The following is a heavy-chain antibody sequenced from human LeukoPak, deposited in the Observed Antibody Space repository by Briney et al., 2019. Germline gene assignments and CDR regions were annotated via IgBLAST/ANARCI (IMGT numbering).Heavy chain of an antibody. CDR1: GDSFSSVKDY. D-gene: IGHD3-10*01. J-gene: IGHJ1*01. V-gene: IGHV4-39*07. Sequence: PSETLSLTCTVSGDSFSSVKDYWAWIRQPPGKGLEWIASGDYSGGTYYNPSLESRVTISIDTSKNQFSLRLSSVTAADTAVYFCARERTAPRFGDFLYWGQGSRVSVSS. CDR2: GDYSGGT. CDR3: ARERTAPRFGDFLY.